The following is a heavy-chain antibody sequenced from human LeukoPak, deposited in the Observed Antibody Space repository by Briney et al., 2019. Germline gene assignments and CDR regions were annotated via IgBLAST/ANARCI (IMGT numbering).Heavy chain of an antibody. Sequence: GGSLRLSCAASGFIFGTSWMSWVRQAPGKGLEWVANMNLDGSEKYYVDSVKGRFTISRDNAESSLFLQMSSQRAEDTTVYYCVRRRAEAWGQGTLVTVSS. J-gene: IGHJ5*02. V-gene: IGHV3-7*01. CDR1: GFIFGTSW. CDR2: MNLDGSEK. CDR3: VRRRAEA.